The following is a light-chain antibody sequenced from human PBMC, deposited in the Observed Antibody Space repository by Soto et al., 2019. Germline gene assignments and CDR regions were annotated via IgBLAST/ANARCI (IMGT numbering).Light chain of an antibody. Sequence: DIAMTQSPDSLAVSLGERATINCRSSQSILFGSTNKNFLAWYRQKPGQTPELLIFWASTRGYGVPDRFSGSGSGTDFSLTISSLQTEDVAVYYCPQYYTTPFTFGGGTKVDIK. CDR3: PQYYTTPFT. V-gene: IGKV4-1*01. CDR1: QSILFGSTNKNF. CDR2: WAS. J-gene: IGKJ4*01.